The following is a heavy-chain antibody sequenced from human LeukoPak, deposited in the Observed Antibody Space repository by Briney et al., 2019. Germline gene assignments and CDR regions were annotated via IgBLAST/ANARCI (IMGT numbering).Heavy chain of an antibody. CDR1: GFTFSSYS. D-gene: IGHD5-18*01. CDR3: ARDRKGYSYEGRYYFDH. CDR2: ISSSSSTI. V-gene: IGHV3-48*04. J-gene: IGHJ4*02. Sequence: PGGSLRLSCAASGFTFSSYSMTWVRQAPGKGLEWVSYISSSSSTIYYADSVKGRFTISRDNAKNSLFLQMNSLRAEDTAVYYCARDRKGYSYEGRYYFDHWGQGTLVTVSS.